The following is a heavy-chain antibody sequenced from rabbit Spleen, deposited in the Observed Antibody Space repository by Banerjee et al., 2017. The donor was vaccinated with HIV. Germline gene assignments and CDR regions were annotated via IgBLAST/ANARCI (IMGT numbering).Heavy chain of an antibody. CDR2: INTATGKS. J-gene: IGHJ4*01. Sequence: QEQLEESGGGLVKPEGSLTLTCKASGFSFTEKEVMCWVRQAPGKGLEWIGCINTATGKSVYASWAKGRFTMSRTSSTTVTLQMTSLTAADTATYFCARDLVAVIGWNFKLWGQGTLVTVS. D-gene: IGHD1-1*01. CDR3: ARDLVAVIGWNFKL. V-gene: IGHV1S45*01. CDR1: GFSFTEKEV.